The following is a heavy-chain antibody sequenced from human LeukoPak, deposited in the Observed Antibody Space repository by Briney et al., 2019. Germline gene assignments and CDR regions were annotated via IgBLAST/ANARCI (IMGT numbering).Heavy chain of an antibody. CDR2: IHTSWTT. D-gene: IGHD6-19*01. CDR3: ARRFETSGWVDY. CDR1: GGSMSSYY. Sequence: SETLSLTCTVSGGSMSSYYWNFIRQPAGKGLEWIGRIHTSWTTFYNPSLKSRVTMSVDSSKNQFSLNLTSVTATDTAVYYCARRFETSGWVDYWGQGTLVTVSS. J-gene: IGHJ4*02. V-gene: IGHV4-4*07.